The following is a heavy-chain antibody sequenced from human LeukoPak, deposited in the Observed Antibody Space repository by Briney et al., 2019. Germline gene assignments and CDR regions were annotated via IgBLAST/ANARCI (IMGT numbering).Heavy chain of an antibody. J-gene: IGHJ4*02. CDR1: GGTYSSYA. CDR3: ARAQIAASHLDY. Sequence: SVKVSCKASGGTYSSYAISWVRQAPGQGLEWMGGIIPIFGTANYAQKFQGRVTITADKSTSTAYMELSSLRSEDTAVYHCARAQIAASHLDYWGQGTLVTVSS. D-gene: IGHD6-13*01. V-gene: IGHV1-69*06. CDR2: IIPIFGTA.